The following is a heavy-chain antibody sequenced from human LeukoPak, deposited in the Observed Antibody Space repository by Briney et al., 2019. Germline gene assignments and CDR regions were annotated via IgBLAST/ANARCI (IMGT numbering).Heavy chain of an antibody. J-gene: IGHJ4*02. CDR1: GFLFSRNA. CDR2: TSPDGSEQ. V-gene: IGHV3-30*01. Sequence: PGGSLRLSCVGSGFLFSRNAMHWVRQGPGKGLEWVAVTSPDGSEQYYADSVKGRFTISRDNSKNTVFLQMNSLTTEDTALYSCFTGSEFYYDSWGQGTLVIVSS. D-gene: IGHD1-14*01. CDR3: FTGSEFYYDS.